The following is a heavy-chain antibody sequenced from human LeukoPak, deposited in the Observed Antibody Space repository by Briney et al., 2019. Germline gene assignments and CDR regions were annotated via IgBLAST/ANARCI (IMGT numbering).Heavy chain of an antibody. D-gene: IGHD2/OR15-2a*01. J-gene: IGHJ4*02. V-gene: IGHV3-15*01. CDR2: IKSKTDGGTT. Sequence: PGGSLRLSCVASGSSFNIYEMNWVRQAPGKGLEWVGRIKSKTDGGTTDYAAPVKGRFTISRDDSKNTLYLQMSSLKTEDTAVYYCTTRIFHWGQGTLVTVSS. CDR1: GSSFNIYE. CDR3: TTRIFH.